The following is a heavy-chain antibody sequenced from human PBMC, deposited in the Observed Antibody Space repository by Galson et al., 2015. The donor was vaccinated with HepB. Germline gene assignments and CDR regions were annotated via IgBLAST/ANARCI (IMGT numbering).Heavy chain of an antibody. D-gene: IGHD6-19*01. V-gene: IGHV3-30-3*01. CDR3: ARDEAVAVKGGDY. CDR2: ISYDGSNK. Sequence: SLRLSCAASGFTFSSYAMHWVRQAPGKGLEWVAVISYDGSNKYYADSVKGRFTISRDNSKNTLYLQMNSLRAEDTAVYYCARDEAVAVKGGDYWGQGTLVTVSS. J-gene: IGHJ4*02. CDR1: GFTFSSYA.